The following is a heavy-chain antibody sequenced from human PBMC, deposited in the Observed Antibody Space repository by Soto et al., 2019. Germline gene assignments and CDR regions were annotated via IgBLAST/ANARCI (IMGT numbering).Heavy chain of an antibody. J-gene: IGHJ6*02. CDR1: GFSLSTSGVG. Sequence: QITLKESGPPLVKPTQTLTRTSTFSGFSLSTSGVGVGWILQPPGKALEWLALIYWDDDKRYSPSLKSRLTITKDTSKNQVVLTMTNMDPVDTATYYCAHGGFAEYGMDVWGQGTTVTVSS. V-gene: IGHV2-5*02. CDR3: AHGGFAEYGMDV. CDR2: IYWDDDK. D-gene: IGHD3-3*01.